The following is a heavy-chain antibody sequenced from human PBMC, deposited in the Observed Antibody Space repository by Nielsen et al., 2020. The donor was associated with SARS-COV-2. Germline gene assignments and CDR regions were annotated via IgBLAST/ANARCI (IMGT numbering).Heavy chain of an antibody. CDR1: GFTFSDYY. D-gene: IGHD6-19*01. Sequence: GGSLRLSCAASGFTFSDYYMNWIRQAPGKGLEWVSFISFSGSETDYADSVRGRITIFRDNARNSVSLQMNSLRAEDTAVYYCVRGSSGWNGVDYWGPGTLVTVSS. V-gene: IGHV3-11*06. CDR3: VRGSSGWNGVDY. CDR2: ISFSGSET. J-gene: IGHJ4*02.